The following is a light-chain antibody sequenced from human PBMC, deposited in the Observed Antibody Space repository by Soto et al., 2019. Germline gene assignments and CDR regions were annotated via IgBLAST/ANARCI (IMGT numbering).Light chain of an antibody. CDR3: QQYNNWPPIT. J-gene: IGKJ5*01. CDR2: GAS. V-gene: IGKV3-15*01. CDR1: QSVGSN. Sequence: EIVMAQSPASLSVSPGEGATVSCRASQSVGSNLAWYQQKPGQAPRLLIYGASTRATGIPARFSGSGSGTEFTLTISSLQSEDFAVYYCQQYNNWPPITFGQGKRLEIK.